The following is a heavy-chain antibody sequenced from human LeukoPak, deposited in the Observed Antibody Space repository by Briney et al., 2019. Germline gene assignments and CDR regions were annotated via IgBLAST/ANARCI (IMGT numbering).Heavy chain of an antibody. CDR1: GGSFSGYY. Sequence: SETLSLTCAVYGGSFSGYYWSWIRQPPGKGLEWIGEINHSGSTNYNPSLKSRVTISVDTSKNQFPLKLSSVTAADTAVYYCASQATVTRNWFDPWGQGTLVTVSS. CDR2: INHSGST. D-gene: IGHD4-17*01. CDR3: ASQATVTRNWFDP. V-gene: IGHV4-34*01. J-gene: IGHJ5*02.